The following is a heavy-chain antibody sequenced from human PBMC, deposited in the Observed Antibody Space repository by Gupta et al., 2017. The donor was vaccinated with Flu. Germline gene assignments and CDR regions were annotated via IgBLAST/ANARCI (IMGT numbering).Heavy chain of an antibody. CDR3: ARALVPAAWSRFDH. V-gene: IGHV4-34*01. CDR1: GGSFSGYY. Sequence: QVQLQQWGAGLLKPSETLSLTCAVYGGSFSGYYWSWIRQPPGKGLEWIGEINHSGSTNSNPSLKSRVTISVDTSKNQFSLKLSSVTAADTAVDYCARALVPAAWSRFDHWGQGTRGTVSS. J-gene: IGHJ5*02. CDR2: INHSGST. D-gene: IGHD2-2*01.